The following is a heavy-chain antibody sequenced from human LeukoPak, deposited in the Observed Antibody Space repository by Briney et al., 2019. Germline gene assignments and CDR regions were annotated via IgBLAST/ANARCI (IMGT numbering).Heavy chain of an antibody. Sequence: GGSLRLSCAASGFTFDSYAMSWVRQAPGKGLEWVSAVSRFGGTTYYADSAKGRFTISRDNSNNTVYLQMNSLRVGDTALYYCVKHVGSRWSNNRFDPWGQGTLVTVSS. J-gene: IGHJ5*02. CDR1: GFTFDSYA. CDR3: VKHVGSRWSNNRFDP. V-gene: IGHV3-23*01. D-gene: IGHD6-13*01. CDR2: VSRFGGTT.